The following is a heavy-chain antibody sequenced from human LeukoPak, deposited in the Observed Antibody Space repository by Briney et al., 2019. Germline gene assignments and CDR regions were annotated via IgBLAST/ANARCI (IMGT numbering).Heavy chain of an antibody. CDR3: ARDSWFGELLRGDY. CDR1: GYTFTSYG. CDR2: ISAYNGNT. J-gene: IGHJ4*02. D-gene: IGHD3-10*01. Sequence: GASVKVSCKASGYTFTSYGISWARQAPGQGLEWMGWISAYNGNTNYAQKLQGRVTMTTDTSTSTAYVELRSLRSDDTAVYYCARDSWFGELLRGDYWGQGTLVTVSS. V-gene: IGHV1-18*04.